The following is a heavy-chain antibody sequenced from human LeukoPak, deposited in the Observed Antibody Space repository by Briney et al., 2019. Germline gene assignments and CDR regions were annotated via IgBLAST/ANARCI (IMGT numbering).Heavy chain of an antibody. CDR3: AKDQWGGSYYVGQFDP. Sequence: GGSLRLSCAASGFTFSSYAMSWVRQAPGKGLEWVSAISGSGGSTYYADSVKGRFTISRDNSKNTLYLQMNSLRAEDTAVYYCAKDQWGGSYYVGQFDPWGQGTLVTVSS. J-gene: IGHJ5*02. CDR1: GFTFSSYA. V-gene: IGHV3-23*01. CDR2: ISGSGGST. D-gene: IGHD1-26*01.